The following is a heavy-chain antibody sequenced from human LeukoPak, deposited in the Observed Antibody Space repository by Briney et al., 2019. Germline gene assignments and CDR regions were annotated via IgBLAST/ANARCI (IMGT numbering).Heavy chain of an antibody. D-gene: IGHD3-10*01. Sequence: ASVKVSCKASGYTFTSYDINWVRQGNGQGLEWMGWMNPNSGNTGYAQKFQGRVTMTRNTSISTAYMELSSLRSEDTAVYYCAGGLLWFGESFPPWGQGTLVTVSS. J-gene: IGHJ5*02. V-gene: IGHV1-8*01. CDR3: AGGLLWFGESFPP. CDR2: MNPNSGNT. CDR1: GYTFTSYD.